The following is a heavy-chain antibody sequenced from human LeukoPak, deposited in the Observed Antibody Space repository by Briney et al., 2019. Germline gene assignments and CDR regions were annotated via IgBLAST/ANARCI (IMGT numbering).Heavy chain of an antibody. Sequence: PSETLSLTCTVSGGSISSGGYYWSWIRQPPGKGLEWIGYIYHSGSTYYNPSLKSRVTISVDRSKNQFSLKLSSVTAADTAVYYCARSLDYFDSSGYIFDIWGQGTMVTVSS. V-gene: IGHV4-30-2*01. CDR1: GGSISSGGYY. CDR2: IYHSGST. CDR3: ARSLDYFDSSGYIFDI. J-gene: IGHJ3*02. D-gene: IGHD3-22*01.